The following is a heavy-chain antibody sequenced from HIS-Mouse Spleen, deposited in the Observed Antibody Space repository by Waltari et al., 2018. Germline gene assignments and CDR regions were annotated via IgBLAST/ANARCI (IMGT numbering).Heavy chain of an antibody. J-gene: IGHJ4*02. CDR1: GYTFTSYD. Sequence: QVQLVQSGAEVKKPGASVKVSCKASGYTFTSYDINWVRQATGQGREWMGLMKPNSGNTGYAQKFKGRGTMTRNTSISTAYMELSSLRSEDTAVYYCARGHDYSNYFDYWGQGTLVTVSS. CDR2: MKPNSGNT. V-gene: IGHV1-8*01. CDR3: ARGHDYSNYFDY. D-gene: IGHD4-4*01.